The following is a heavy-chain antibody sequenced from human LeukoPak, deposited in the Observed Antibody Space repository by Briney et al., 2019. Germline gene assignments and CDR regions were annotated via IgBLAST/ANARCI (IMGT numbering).Heavy chain of an antibody. J-gene: IGHJ4*02. CDR3: ATGPKYQLLYYFDY. CDR2: FDPEDGEA. Sequence: ASVKVSCKVSGYTLTELSMHWVRQAPGKGLEWMGGFDPEDGEAIYAQKFQGRVTMTEDTSTDTAYMELSSLRSEDTAVYYCATGPKYQLLYYFDYRGQGTLVTVSS. V-gene: IGHV1-24*01. D-gene: IGHD2-2*01. CDR1: GYTLTELS.